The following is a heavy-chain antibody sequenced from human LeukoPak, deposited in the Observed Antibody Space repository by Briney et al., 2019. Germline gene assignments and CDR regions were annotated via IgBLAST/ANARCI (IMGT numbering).Heavy chain of an antibody. CDR3: ARDRGWGMDV. Sequence: GGSLRLSCAASGFTFRSYGMSWVRQAPGKGLEWVSYISSSGSTIYYADSVKGRFTISRDNAKNSLYLQMNSLRAEDTAVYYCARDRGWGMDVWGKGTTVTISS. CDR2: ISSSGSTI. CDR1: GFTFRSYG. V-gene: IGHV3-48*04. D-gene: IGHD5-12*01. J-gene: IGHJ6*03.